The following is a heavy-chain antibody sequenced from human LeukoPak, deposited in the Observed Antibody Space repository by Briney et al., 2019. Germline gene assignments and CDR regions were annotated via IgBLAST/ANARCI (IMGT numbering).Heavy chain of an antibody. Sequence: GGSLRLSCAASGFTFSSYWMSWVRQAPGKGLEWVANIKQDGSEKDYVDSVKGRFTISRDNAKNSLYLQMNSLRAEDTAVYYCARDRLIGGRFGELSNWGQGTLVTVSS. CDR1: GFTFSSYW. J-gene: IGHJ4*02. CDR2: IKQDGSEK. V-gene: IGHV3-7*01. CDR3: ARDRLIGGRFGELSN. D-gene: IGHD3-10*01.